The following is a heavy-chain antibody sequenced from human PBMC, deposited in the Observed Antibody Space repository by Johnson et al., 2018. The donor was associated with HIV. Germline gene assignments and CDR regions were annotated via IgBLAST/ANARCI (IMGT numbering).Heavy chain of an antibody. D-gene: IGHD2-21*02. J-gene: IGHJ3*02. Sequence: QMQLVESGGGVVQPGRSLRLSCAASGFTFSSYAMHWVRQAPGKGLEWVSGINWNGGSTGYADSVRGRFTVSRDNSKNTLYLQMSSLRAEDTAVYYCAIQRSGGDCYSDAFDSWGQGTMVTVSS. V-gene: IGHV3-NL1*01. CDR1: GFTFSSYA. CDR2: INWNGGST. CDR3: AIQRSGGDCYSDAFDS.